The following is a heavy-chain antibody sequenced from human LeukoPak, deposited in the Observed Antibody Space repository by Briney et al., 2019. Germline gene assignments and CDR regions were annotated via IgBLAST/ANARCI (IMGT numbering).Heavy chain of an antibody. CDR2: INHSGST. Sequence: SETLSLTCAVYGGSFSGYYWSWIRQPPGKGLEWIGEINHSGSTNYNPSLKSRVTISVDTSKNQFSLKLSSVTAADTAVYYCARGTGDYWGQGTLVTVSS. J-gene: IGHJ4*02. CDR1: GGSFSGYY. V-gene: IGHV4-34*01. CDR3: ARGTGDY.